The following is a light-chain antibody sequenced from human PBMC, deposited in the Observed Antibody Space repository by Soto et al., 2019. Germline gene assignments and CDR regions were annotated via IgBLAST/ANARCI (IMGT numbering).Light chain of an antibody. CDR3: QQRTDWPRGFT. Sequence: EIVLTQSPATLSLSPGERATLSCRASQSVRSYLAWYQQKPGQGPRLLIYDAFNRATGVPARFSGSGSGTDFTLTISSLEPEDFAVYYCQQRTDWPRGFTFGPGTKVDFK. V-gene: IGKV3-11*01. CDR1: QSVRSY. J-gene: IGKJ3*01. CDR2: DAF.